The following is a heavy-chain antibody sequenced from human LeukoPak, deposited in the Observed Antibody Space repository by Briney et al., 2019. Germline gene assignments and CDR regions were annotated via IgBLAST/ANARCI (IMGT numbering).Heavy chain of an antibody. CDR3: ASRRAGYSSSWYDY. Sequence: GGSLRLSCAASGFTFSSYGMSWVRQAPGKGLEWVSSISSSSSYIYYADSVKGRFTISRDNAKNSLYLQMNSLRAEDTAVYYCASRRAGYSSSWYDYWGQGTLVTVSS. CDR2: ISSSSSYI. CDR1: GFTFSSYG. V-gene: IGHV3-21*01. D-gene: IGHD6-13*01. J-gene: IGHJ4*02.